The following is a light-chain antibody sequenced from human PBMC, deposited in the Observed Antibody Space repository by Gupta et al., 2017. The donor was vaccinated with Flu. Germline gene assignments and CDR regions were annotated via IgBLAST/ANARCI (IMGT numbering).Light chain of an antibody. Sequence: KEKVTITCRASQSVGTDLHWYQQKPDQSPKLLIKSASQSISGVPSRFSGSGSGTDFTLTINGLETEDAATYYCHQSSSLPQAFGQGTKVEIK. CDR3: HQSSSLPQA. CDR2: SAS. J-gene: IGKJ1*01. CDR1: QSVGTD. V-gene: IGKV6-21*02.